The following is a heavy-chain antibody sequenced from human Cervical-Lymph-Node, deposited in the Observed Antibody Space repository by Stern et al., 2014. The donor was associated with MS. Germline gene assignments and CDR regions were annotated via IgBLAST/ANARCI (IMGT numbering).Heavy chain of an antibody. V-gene: IGHV5-51*03. Sequence: VQLMQSGAEVKKAGESLKILCKAAGFSFTNYWIAWVRQKPGNGLEWMGVIYPGDSYTRYNPSFQGQVTISADKSLNTAYLQWSSLKASDAAIYYCARRSSSLERDSFDYWGQGTLLAVSS. D-gene: IGHD6-6*01. J-gene: IGHJ4*02. CDR2: IYPGDSYT. CDR3: ARRSSSLERDSFDY. CDR1: GFSFTNYW.